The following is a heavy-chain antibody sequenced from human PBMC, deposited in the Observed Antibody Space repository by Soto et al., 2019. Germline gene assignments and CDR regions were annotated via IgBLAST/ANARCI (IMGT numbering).Heavy chain of an antibody. CDR2: IYYSGST. V-gene: IGHV4-61*01. J-gene: IGHJ5*02. CDR1: GGSVSSGSYY. D-gene: IGHD2-2*01. CDR3: ARAWGGYCSSTSCFPTWFDP. Sequence: QVQLQESGPGLVKPSETLSLTCTVSGGSVSSGSYYWSWIRQPPGKGLEWIGYIYYSGSTNYNPSLTSRVTISVDTSKNQFSLKLSSVTAADTAVYYCARAWGGYCSSTSCFPTWFDPWGQGTLVTVSS.